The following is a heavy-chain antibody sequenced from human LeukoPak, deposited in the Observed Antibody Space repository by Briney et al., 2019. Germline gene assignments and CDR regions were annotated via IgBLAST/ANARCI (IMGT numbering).Heavy chain of an antibody. CDR3: SRMSVGNDYCSGFYAY. CDR2: ISSRSTYI. D-gene: IGHD3-10*01. Sequence: GGSLRLSCAVSGLAFSTSGMNWVRQAPGKGLEWVSAISSRSTYINYADSVKGRFTISRDDANNSLYLQMNSLRAEDSAVYYCSRMSVGNDYCSGFYAYWGLGTLVTVSS. CDR1: GLAFSTSG. V-gene: IGHV3-21*01. J-gene: IGHJ4*02.